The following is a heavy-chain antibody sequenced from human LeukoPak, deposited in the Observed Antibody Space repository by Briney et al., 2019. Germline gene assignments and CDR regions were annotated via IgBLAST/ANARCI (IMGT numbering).Heavy chain of an antibody. J-gene: IGHJ4*02. V-gene: IGHV4-38-2*02. Sequence: SETLSLTCTVSGYSMSSGYYWGWIRQPPERGLEWIGSMYHTGSTYYNPSLKSRVTILVDKSKNQFSLKLSSVTAADTAVYYCAREEGEWFGELMMPFDYWGQGTLVTVSP. CDR1: GYSMSSGYY. D-gene: IGHD3-10*01. CDR2: MYHTGST. CDR3: AREEGEWFGELMMPFDY.